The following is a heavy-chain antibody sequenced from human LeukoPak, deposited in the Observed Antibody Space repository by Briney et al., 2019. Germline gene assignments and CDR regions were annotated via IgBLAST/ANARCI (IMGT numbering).Heavy chain of an antibody. CDR1: GFTFSSYG. J-gene: IGHJ4*02. D-gene: IGHD2-15*01. CDR2: ISGSGGST. Sequence: GGTLRLSCAASGFTFSSYGMSWVRQAPGKGLEWVSAISGSGGSTYYADSVKGGFTISRDNSKNTLYLQMNSLRAEDTAVYYCAKLGTVDCSGGSCGYWGQGTLVTVSS. V-gene: IGHV3-23*01. CDR3: AKLGTVDCSGGSCGY.